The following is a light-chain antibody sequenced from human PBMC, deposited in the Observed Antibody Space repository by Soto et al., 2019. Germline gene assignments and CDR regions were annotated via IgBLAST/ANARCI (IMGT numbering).Light chain of an antibody. Sequence: DIQMTQSPAALSAALRDRVTLTCRASQSISSWLAWYQQKPGKAPKLLIYDASSLESGVPSRFSGSGSGTEFTLTISSLQPDDFATYYCQQYNSYSTFGQGTKVDNK. J-gene: IGKJ1*01. CDR2: DAS. CDR1: QSISSW. V-gene: IGKV1-5*01. CDR3: QQYNSYST.